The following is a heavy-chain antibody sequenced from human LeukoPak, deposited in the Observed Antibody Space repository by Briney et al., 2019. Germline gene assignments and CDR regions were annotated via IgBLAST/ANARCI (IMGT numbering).Heavy chain of an antibody. Sequence: SETLSLTCAVYGGSFSGYYWSWIRQPPGKGLEWIGFVYYSGHTNYNPSLKSRVTISLDTSKNQLSLKLSSVTAADTAVYYCARDSGKVGATTWFDPWGQGILVTVSS. V-gene: IGHV4-59*01. D-gene: IGHD1-26*01. J-gene: IGHJ5*02. CDR1: GGSFSGYY. CDR2: VYYSGHT. CDR3: ARDSGKVGATTWFDP.